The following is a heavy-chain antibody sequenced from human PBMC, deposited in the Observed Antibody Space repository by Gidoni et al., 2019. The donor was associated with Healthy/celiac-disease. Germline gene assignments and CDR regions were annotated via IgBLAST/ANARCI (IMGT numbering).Heavy chain of an antibody. Sequence: QVQLVESGGGVVQPGRSLSISCSASGFTFSRYAFYRVRQAPGKGLEWVAVISYDGSNKYYADSVKGRFTISRDNSKNTLYLQMNSLRAEDTAVYYCARDGATIFGVVSFYYYMDVWGKGTTVTVSS. J-gene: IGHJ6*03. CDR2: ISYDGSNK. V-gene: IGHV3-30-3*01. CDR1: GFTFSRYA. CDR3: ARDGATIFGVVSFYYYMDV. D-gene: IGHD3-3*01.